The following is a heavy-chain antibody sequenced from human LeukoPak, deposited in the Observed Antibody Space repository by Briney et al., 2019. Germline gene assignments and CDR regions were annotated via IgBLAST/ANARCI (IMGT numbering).Heavy chain of an antibody. CDR1: GYTFTNYD. V-gene: IGHV1-8*01. CDR3: ARSRLLWFGELLSANWFDP. Sequence: GASVKVSCKASGYTFTNYDINWVRQATGQGLEWMGWMNPNSGNTGYAQKFQGRVTMTRNTSISTAYMELSSLRSDDTAVYYCARSRLLWFGELLSANWFDPWGQGTLVTVSS. D-gene: IGHD3-10*01. J-gene: IGHJ5*02. CDR2: MNPNSGNT.